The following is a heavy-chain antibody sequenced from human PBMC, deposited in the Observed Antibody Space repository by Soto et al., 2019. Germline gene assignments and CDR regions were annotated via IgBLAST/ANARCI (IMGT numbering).Heavy chain of an antibody. Sequence: QVQLQESGPGLVKPSETLSLTCTVSGGSISGYYWSWVRQPAGKGLEWIGRIYSTGSADYNPSLKGRVTMSVDTSKNQFSLKLNSVTAADTAVYFCARDATSWYEYLLHWGQGTLVTVSS. CDR1: GGSISGYY. D-gene: IGHD6-13*01. J-gene: IGHJ1*01. CDR3: ARDATSWYEYLLH. CDR2: IYSTGSA. V-gene: IGHV4-4*07.